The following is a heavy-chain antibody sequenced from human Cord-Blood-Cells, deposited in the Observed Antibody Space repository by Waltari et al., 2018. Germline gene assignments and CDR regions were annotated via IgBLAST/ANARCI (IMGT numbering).Heavy chain of an antibody. CDR2: IDTEQGNT. D-gene: IGHD2-8*01. CDR3: ARNYCTNGVCSSYGEN. CDR1: GYTFPSYG. V-gene: IGHV1-18*04. J-gene: IGHJ4*02. Sequence: QVQLVQSGAEVKKPGASVKVSCKASGYTFPSYGISWVRQAPGQGLEWMGWIDTEQGNTNYAQKLQGRVTMTADASTSTAYMELRSLRSDDTAVYYVARNYCTNGVCSSYGENWGQGTLVTVSS.